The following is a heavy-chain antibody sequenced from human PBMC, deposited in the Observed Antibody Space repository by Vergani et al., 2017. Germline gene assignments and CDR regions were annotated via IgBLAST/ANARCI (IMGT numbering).Heavy chain of an antibody. CDR3: ARARGPVLTGYPGSFYYYGMYV. J-gene: IGHJ6*02. V-gene: IGHV4-30-4*08. CDR2: MYYSGSS. Sequence: QVPLQESGPRLVKPSQTLSLSCVVSGGSVTSGDYFWSWIRQPPGKGLEWIGYMYYSGSSYYNPSLKSRLTISVDTSKNQFSLKLRSVTAADTAVYFCARARGPVLTGYPGSFYYYGMYVWGQGTTVTVSS. D-gene: IGHD3-9*01. CDR1: GGSVTSGDYF.